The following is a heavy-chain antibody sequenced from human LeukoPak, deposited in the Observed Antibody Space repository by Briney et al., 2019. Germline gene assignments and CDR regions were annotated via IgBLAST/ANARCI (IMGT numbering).Heavy chain of an antibody. V-gene: IGHV3-23*01. J-gene: IGHJ3*01. Sequence: GGSLRLSCVVSGLTFSNYGMSWVRQAPGKGLECVSTINADGGSTYYPDSVKGRFTISRDNSKNTLYLQMNSLRAEDTALYYCAKSPSLQAFDVWGQGTMVSVSS. CDR2: INADGGST. CDR3: AKSPSLQAFDV. CDR1: GLTFSNYG.